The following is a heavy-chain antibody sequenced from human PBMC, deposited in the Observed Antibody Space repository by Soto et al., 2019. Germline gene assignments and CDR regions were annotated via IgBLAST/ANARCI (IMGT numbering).Heavy chain of an antibody. V-gene: IGHV1-3*05. J-gene: IGHJ4*02. Sequence: QVQLVQSGAEEKKPGASVKVSCKASGYTFTSYSMHWVRQAPGQRLEWMGWFNGNNGNTRYSENFQGRVTITRDTSASTYSMELGSLRSEDTAVYYCARPMNYNDYLDYWGQGTLVTVSS. CDR2: FNGNNGNT. CDR1: GYTFTSYS. D-gene: IGHD3-10*01. CDR3: ARPMNYNDYLDY.